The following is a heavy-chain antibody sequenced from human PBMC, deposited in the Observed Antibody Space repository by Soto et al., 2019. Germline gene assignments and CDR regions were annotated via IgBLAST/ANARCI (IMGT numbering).Heavy chain of an antibody. CDR2: ISGSGGST. CDR1: GFTFSSYA. D-gene: IGHD2-2*01. CDR3: AKAASRVVPAAMRVYFDY. Sequence: GGSLRLSCAASGFTFSSYAMSWVRQAPGKGLEWVSAISGSGGSTYYADSVKGRFTISRDNSKNTLYLQMNSLRAEDTAVYYCAKAASRVVPAAMRVYFDYWGQGTLVTVSS. J-gene: IGHJ4*02. V-gene: IGHV3-23*01.